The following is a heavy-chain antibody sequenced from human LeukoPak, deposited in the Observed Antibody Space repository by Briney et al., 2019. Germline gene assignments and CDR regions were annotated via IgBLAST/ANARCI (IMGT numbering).Heavy chain of an antibody. J-gene: IGHJ4*02. CDR2: IIPILGIA. D-gene: IGHD6-13*01. V-gene: IGHV1-69*04. Sequence: GASVKVSCKASGGTFSSSAISWVRQAPGQGLEWMGRIIPILGIANYAQKFQGRVTITADKSTSTAYMELSSLRSEDTAVYYCARGSSWYVPYYFDYWGQGTLVTVSS. CDR1: GGTFSSSA. CDR3: ARGSSWYVPYYFDY.